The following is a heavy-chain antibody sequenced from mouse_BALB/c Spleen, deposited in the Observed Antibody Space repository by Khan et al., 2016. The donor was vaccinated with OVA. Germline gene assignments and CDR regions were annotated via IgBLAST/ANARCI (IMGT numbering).Heavy chain of an antibody. CDR2: IWAGGST. J-gene: IGHJ1*01. CDR1: GFSLTSYG. D-gene: IGHD1-1*01. V-gene: IGHV2-9*02. Sequence: QVQLKESGPGLVAPSQSPSITCTVSGFSLTSYGVHWVRQPPGKGLEWLGVIWAGGSTNYNSALLSRLSLSKDNSKSQVFLQINSLQTDDTAMYYCARDTTVESYWYFDVWGAGTTVTVSS. CDR3: ARDTTVESYWYFDV.